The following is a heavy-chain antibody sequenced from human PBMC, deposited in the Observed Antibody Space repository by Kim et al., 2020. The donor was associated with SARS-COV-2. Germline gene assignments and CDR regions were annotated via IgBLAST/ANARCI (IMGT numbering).Heavy chain of an antibody. J-gene: IGHJ5*02. CDR3: ARDGSNLPYIAVAGTIGFDP. Sequence: SETLSLTCTVSGGSISSSSYYWGWIRQPPGKGLEWIGSIYYSGSTYYNPSLKSRVTISVDTSKNQFSLKLSSVTAADTAVYYCARDGSNLPYIAVAGTIGFDPWGQGTLVTVSS. V-gene: IGHV4-39*07. CDR1: GGSISSSSYY. CDR2: IYYSGST. D-gene: IGHD6-19*01.